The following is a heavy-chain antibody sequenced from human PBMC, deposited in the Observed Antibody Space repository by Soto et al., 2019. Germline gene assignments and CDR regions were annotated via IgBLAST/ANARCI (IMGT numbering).Heavy chain of an antibody. CDR1: GYSFTSYW. D-gene: IGHD2-2*01. J-gene: IGHJ6*03. CDR3: ARHVERVVPAADPRGDYYYYYYMDV. CDR2: IYPGDSDT. Sequence: PGESLKISCKGSGYSFTSYWIGWVRQMPGKGLEWMGIIYPGDSDTRYSPSFQGQVTISADKSISTAYLQWSSLKASDTAMYYCARHVERVVPAADPRGDYYYYYYMDVCGKGTTVTVSS. V-gene: IGHV5-51*01.